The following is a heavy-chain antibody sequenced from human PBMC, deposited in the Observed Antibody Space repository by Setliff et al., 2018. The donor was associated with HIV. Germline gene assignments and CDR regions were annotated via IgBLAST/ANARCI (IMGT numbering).Heavy chain of an antibody. Sequence: PSETLSLTCAVSNYSISSAYYWGWIRHPPGKGLEWIGSIYHSGSTYYNPSLKGRVTLSVDTSKNQFSLNLSSVTAADTAVYYCARRPAGAVAGGYGMDVWGQGTTVTVSS. D-gene: IGHD6-19*01. CDR3: ARRPAGAVAGGYGMDV. CDR1: NYSISSAYY. J-gene: IGHJ6*02. V-gene: IGHV4-38-2*01. CDR2: IYHSGST.